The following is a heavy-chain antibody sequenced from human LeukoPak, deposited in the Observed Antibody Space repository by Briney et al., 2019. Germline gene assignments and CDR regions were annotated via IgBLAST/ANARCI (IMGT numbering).Heavy chain of an antibody. D-gene: IGHD5-12*01. CDR2: IYHSGST. J-gene: IGHJ3*02. CDR3: ARGGGVATIKAFDI. Sequence: PSETLSLTCTVSGGSISNYSWSWIRQPPGKGLEWIGYIYHSGSTYYNPSLKSRVTISVDRSKNQFSLKLSSVTAADTAVYYCARGGGVATIKAFDIWGQGTMVTVSS. V-gene: IGHV4-30-2*01. CDR1: GGSISNYS.